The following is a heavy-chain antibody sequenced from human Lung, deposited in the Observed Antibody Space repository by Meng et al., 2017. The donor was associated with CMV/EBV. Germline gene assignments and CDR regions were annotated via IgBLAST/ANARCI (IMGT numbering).Heavy chain of an antibody. J-gene: IGHJ4*02. CDR2: MYYSGRT. CDR1: GGSISTSSYY. Sequence: VSGGSISTSSYYWGWIRQPPGKGLEWIGSMYYSGRTYYNPSLKSRVTISVDMSKNEFSLKLSSVTAADTAVYYCARMVGAMTNDLDYWGQGTLVTVSS. V-gene: IGHV4-39*01. CDR3: ARMVGAMTNDLDY. D-gene: IGHD1-26*01.